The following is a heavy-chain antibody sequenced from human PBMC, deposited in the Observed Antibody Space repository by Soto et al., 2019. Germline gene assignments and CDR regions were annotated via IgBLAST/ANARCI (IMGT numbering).Heavy chain of an antibody. D-gene: IGHD2-15*01. CDR2: IYYSGST. CDR1: GGSISSGDYY. Sequence: QVQLQESGPGLVKPSQTLSLTCTVSGGSISSGDYYWSWIRQPPGKGLEWIGYIYYSGSTYYNPSLKSRVSISVXXSENQFSLKLKSVTATDTAVYYCARDADIVGTFDYWGQGTLVTVSS. J-gene: IGHJ4*02. CDR3: ARDADIVGTFDY. V-gene: IGHV4-30-4*01.